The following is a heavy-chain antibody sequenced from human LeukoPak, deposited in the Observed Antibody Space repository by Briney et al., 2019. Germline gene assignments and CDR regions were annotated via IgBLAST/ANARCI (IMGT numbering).Heavy chain of an antibody. Sequence: SETLSLTCTVSGGSMSPYHWGWIRQPPGKGLEWTGYIYYSGSTNYNPSLNSRVTISVDTSKNQFSLRLSSVTAADTAVYYCASYDSSGYPPRYWGQGTLVTVSS. CDR1: GGSMSPYH. D-gene: IGHD3-22*01. V-gene: IGHV4-59*12. CDR2: IYYSGST. CDR3: ASYDSSGYPPRY. J-gene: IGHJ4*02.